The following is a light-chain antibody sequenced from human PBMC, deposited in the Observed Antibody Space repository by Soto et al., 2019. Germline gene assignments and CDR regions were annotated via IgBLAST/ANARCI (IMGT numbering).Light chain of an antibody. CDR2: GAS. CDR1: QSVSTN. J-gene: IGKJ3*01. Sequence: ERVMTQSPATLSVSPGERATLSCRASQSVSTNLAWYQQKPGQAPRLLIYGASTRATGIPARFSGSGSGTEFTITISSLQSEDFAVYYCQQYNSWPPIFTFGPGTKVDIK. V-gene: IGKV3-15*01. CDR3: QQYNSWPPIFT.